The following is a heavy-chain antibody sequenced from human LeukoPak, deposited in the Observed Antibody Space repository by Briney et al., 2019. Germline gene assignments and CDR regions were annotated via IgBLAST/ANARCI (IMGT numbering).Heavy chain of an antibody. CDR1: GFTFTSSA. J-gene: IGHJ6*02. D-gene: IGHD3-16*01. CDR3: ASRPLRYYYYGMDV. Sequence: TSVKVSCKASGFTFTSSAMHWVRQARAQRLEWIGWIVVGSGNTNYAQKFQERVTITRDMSTSTAYMELSSLRSEDTAVYYCASRPLRYYYYGMDVWGQGTTVTVSS. CDR2: IVVGSGNT. V-gene: IGHV1-58*02.